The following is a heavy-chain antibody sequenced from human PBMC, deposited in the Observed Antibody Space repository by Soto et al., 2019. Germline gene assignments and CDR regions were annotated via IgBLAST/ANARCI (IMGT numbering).Heavy chain of an antibody. J-gene: IGHJ6*02. CDR2: ISSSGYI. CDR3: ARDCSGGSCYPGMDV. V-gene: IGHV3-21*01. CDR1: GFNFNSYT. D-gene: IGHD2-15*01. Sequence: GGSLILSCAASGFNFNSYTINWVRPAPGKRLEWLSSISSSGYIFSTDSVRGRFTISRDNAKNSVYLQINSLRAEDTAVYFCARDCSGGSCYPGMDVWGQGTTVTVSS.